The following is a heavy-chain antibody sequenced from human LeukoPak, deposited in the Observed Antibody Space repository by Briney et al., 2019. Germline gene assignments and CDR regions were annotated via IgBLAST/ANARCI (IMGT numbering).Heavy chain of an antibody. D-gene: IGHD2-15*01. CDR1: GYTFTGYY. J-gene: IGHJ4*02. V-gene: IGHV1-2*06. CDR2: INPNSGGT. Sequence: EASVKVSCKASGYTFTGYYMHWVRQAPGQGLEWMGRINPNSGGTNYAQKFQGRVTMTRDTSISTAYMELSRLRSDDTAVYYCARGEDIVVVVAEQLDYWGQGTLVTVSS. CDR3: ARGEDIVVVVAEQLDY.